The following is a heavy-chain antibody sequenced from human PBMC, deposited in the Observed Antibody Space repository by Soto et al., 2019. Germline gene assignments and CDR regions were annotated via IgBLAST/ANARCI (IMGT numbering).Heavy chain of an antibody. CDR2: ISPYNGDT. CDR3: ARDLGYSSSSYFWFDP. CDR1: GYTFTSYG. D-gene: IGHD6-6*01. Sequence: ASVKVSCKASGYTFTSYGISWVRQAPGQGLEWMGWISPYNGDTNYAQKFQGWVTMTTDTSLSTAYMELSRLRSDDTAVYYCARDLGYSSSSYFWFDPWGQGTLVTVSS. V-gene: IGHV1-18*01. J-gene: IGHJ5*02.